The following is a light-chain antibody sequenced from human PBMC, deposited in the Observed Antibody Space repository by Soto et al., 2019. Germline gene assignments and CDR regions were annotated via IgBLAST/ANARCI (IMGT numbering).Light chain of an antibody. J-gene: IGKJ5*01. CDR1: QNINNY. V-gene: IGKV1-33*01. CDR3: QHSSSDLIT. Sequence: DIQMTQSPSSLSASVGDRVTITCQASQNINNYLNWYQQKPGRAPKLLIYDASNLEAGVPSRFRGSGSGTDFTFTIDRLQSDDFATYYCQHSSSDLITFGQGTRLEI. CDR2: DAS.